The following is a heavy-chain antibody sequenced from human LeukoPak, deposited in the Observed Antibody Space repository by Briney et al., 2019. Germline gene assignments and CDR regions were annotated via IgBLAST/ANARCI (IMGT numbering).Heavy chain of an antibody. Sequence: SVKVSCKASGGTFSSYAISWVRQAPGQGLEWMGGIIPIFGTANYAQKFQGRVTITADESTSTAYMELSSLRSEDTAVYYCARDSPLKYYYGSGSYYYFDYWGQGTLVTVSS. J-gene: IGHJ4*02. CDR1: GGTFSSYA. CDR2: IIPIFGTA. V-gene: IGHV1-69*13. D-gene: IGHD3-10*01. CDR3: ARDSPLKYYYGSGSYYYFDY.